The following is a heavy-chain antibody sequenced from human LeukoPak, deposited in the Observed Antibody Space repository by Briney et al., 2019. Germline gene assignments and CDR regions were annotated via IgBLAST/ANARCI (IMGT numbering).Heavy chain of an antibody. CDR3: ARGQRGLDY. V-gene: IGHV3-7*04. Sequence: GGSLRLSCAASGSTFSSYWMSWVRQAPGKGLEWVANIKQDGSEKCYVDSVRGRFTISRDNAKNSLYLQMNSLRAEDTAVYYCARGQRGLDYWGQGTLVTVSS. J-gene: IGHJ4*02. D-gene: IGHD5-24*01. CDR2: IKQDGSEK. CDR1: GSTFSSYW.